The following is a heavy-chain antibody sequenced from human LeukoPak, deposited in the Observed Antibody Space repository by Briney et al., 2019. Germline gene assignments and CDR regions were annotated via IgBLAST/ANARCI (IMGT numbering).Heavy chain of an antibody. J-gene: IGHJ6*02. CDR2: INADSSRT. CDR1: GFTFDGYA. D-gene: IGHD2/OR15-2a*01. Sequence: GGSLRLSCVASGFTFDGYAMHWVRQAPGKGLEGVSLINADSSRTYYADSVKGRFTISRDNSKNSLFLQMNSLRTEDSAVYYCATWAFYHGMDVWGQGTTVIVSS. V-gene: IGHV3-43*02. CDR3: ATWAFYHGMDV.